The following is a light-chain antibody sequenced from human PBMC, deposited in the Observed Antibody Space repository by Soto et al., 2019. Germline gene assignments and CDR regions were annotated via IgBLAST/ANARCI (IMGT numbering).Light chain of an antibody. CDR1: QSISSG. Sequence: DIQMTQSPSTLSASVGDRVTITCRASQSISSGLAWYQQKPGKAPKLLIYKAASLESGVPSRFSGSGSGTEFTLTISSLQPDDFATYYCQQYNSYRTFGQGTKVEI. J-gene: IGKJ1*01. CDR3: QQYNSYRT. V-gene: IGKV1-5*03. CDR2: KAA.